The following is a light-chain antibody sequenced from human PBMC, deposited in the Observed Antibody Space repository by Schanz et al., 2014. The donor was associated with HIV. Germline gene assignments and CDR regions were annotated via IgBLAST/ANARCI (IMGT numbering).Light chain of an antibody. Sequence: QSALTQPPSASGSPGQSVTISCTGTSSDVGAYNYVSWYQHHPGKAPKLMIYDVSNRPSGVSNRFSGSKSGNTASLTIFDLQPEDEADYYCGALSTSDAPVFGTGTKLTVL. V-gene: IGLV2-14*03. CDR1: SSDVGAYNY. CDR3: GALSTSDAPV. J-gene: IGLJ1*01. CDR2: DVS.